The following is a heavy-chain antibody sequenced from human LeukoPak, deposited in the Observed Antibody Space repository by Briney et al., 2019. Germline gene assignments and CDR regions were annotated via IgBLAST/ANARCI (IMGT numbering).Heavy chain of an antibody. J-gene: IGHJ4*02. D-gene: IGHD3-10*01. CDR3: ARSGGILFDY. CDR1: GFTFDDYA. Sequence: GRSLRLSCAASGFTFDDYAMHWVRQAPGKGLEWVSGISWNSGSIGYADSVKGRFTISRDNAKNSLYLQMNSLRSEDTAVYYCARSGGILFDYWGQGTLVTVSS. CDR2: ISWNSGSI. V-gene: IGHV3-9*01.